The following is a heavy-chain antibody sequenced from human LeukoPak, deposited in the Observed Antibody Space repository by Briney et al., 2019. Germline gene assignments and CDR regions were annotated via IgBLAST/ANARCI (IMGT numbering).Heavy chain of an antibody. Sequence: GGSLRLSCAASGFTFSNYWMSWVRQAPGKGLDWVANINQDGSERYYVDSVKGRFSISRDNAKNSLYLQMNSLRAEDTAVYYCARDDFWSGYYPDYWGQGTLVTVSS. CDR2: INQDGSER. D-gene: IGHD3-3*01. CDR1: GFTFSNYW. V-gene: IGHV3-7*01. J-gene: IGHJ4*02. CDR3: ARDDFWSGYYPDY.